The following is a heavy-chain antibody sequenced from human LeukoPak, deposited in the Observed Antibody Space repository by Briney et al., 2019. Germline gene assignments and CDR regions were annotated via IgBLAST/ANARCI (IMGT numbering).Heavy chain of an antibody. J-gene: IGHJ4*02. CDR1: GFTFSTYG. D-gene: IGHD6-19*01. CDR2: ISGSGDRT. CDR3: AKEGGIAVAGIYYFDY. V-gene: IGHV3-23*01. Sequence: GGSLRLSCAASGFTFSTYGMSWVRQAPGKGLEWVSAISGSGDRTYYADSVKGRFTISRDNSKNTLYLQMNSLRAEDTAVYYCAKEGGIAVAGIYYFDYWGQGTLVTVSS.